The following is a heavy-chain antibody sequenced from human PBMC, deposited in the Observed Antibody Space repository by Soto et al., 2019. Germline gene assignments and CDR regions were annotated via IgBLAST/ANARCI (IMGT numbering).Heavy chain of an antibody. V-gene: IGHV3-23*01. CDR3: AHPRGYGVFDAYDI. CDR2: ISASGGST. Sequence: EVQLLESGGGLVQPGGSLRLSCAASGFTFTTYAMNWVRQAPGKGLEWVSAISASGGSTYYADSVKGRFTISRDNSMNALYLQMSSLRIEDTAVYYCAHPRGYGVFDAYDIWGQGTMVTVSS. J-gene: IGHJ3*02. D-gene: IGHD4-17*01. CDR1: GFTFTTYA.